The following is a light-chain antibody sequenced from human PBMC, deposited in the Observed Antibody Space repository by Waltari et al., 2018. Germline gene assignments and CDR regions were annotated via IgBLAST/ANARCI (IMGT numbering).Light chain of an antibody. Sequence: EIVLTQSPGTLSLSPGERATLSCRASQRVSRALAWYQQKPGQAPRLLISGASNRATGIPDRFSGSGSGTDFSLTIRSLEPEDFAVYYCQHYVRLPATFGQGTKVEIK. CDR2: GAS. V-gene: IGKV3-20*01. CDR3: QHYVRLPAT. CDR1: QRVSRA. J-gene: IGKJ1*01.